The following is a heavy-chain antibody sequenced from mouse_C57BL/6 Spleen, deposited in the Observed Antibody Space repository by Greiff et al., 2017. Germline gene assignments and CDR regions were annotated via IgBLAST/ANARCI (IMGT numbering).Heavy chain of an antibody. J-gene: IGHJ3*01. V-gene: IGHV1-55*01. CDR3: ARSGGYLAWFAY. CDR2: IYPGSGST. D-gene: IGHD2-2*01. Sequence: QVQLQQSGAELVKPGASVKMSCKASGYTFTSYWITWVKQRPGPGLEWIGDIYPGSGSTNYNEKFKSKATLTVDTSSSTAYMQLSSLTSEDSAVDYCARSGGYLAWFAYWGQVTLVTVSA. CDR1: GYTFTSYW.